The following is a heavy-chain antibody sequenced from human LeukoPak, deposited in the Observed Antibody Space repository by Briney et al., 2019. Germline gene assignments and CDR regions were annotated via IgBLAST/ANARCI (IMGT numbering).Heavy chain of an antibody. CDR1: GFTVSTNY. V-gene: IGHV3-53*04. CDR3: ARGMTNPFDY. D-gene: IGHD4-11*01. Sequence: GGSLRLSCAASGFTVSTNYMSWVRQAPGKGLEWVSVIYSGGSTYYADSVKGRFTISRHNSENTLYLQMNSLKAEDTAVYYCARGMTNPFDYWGQGTLVTVSS. J-gene: IGHJ4*02. CDR2: IYSGGST.